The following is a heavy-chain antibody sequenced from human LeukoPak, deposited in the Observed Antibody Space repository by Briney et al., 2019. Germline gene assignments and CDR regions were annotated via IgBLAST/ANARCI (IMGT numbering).Heavy chain of an antibody. CDR2: ISAYNGNT. CDR1: GDTFTGYY. D-gene: IGHD3-22*01. Sequence: ASVKVSCKASGDTFTGYYMHWVRQAPGQGLEWMGWISAYNGNTNYAQKLQGRVTMTTDTSTSTAYMELRSLRSDDTAVYYCARDRFPRYYYDSSGYGKFDYWGQGTLVTVSS. CDR3: ARDRFPRYYYDSSGYGKFDY. J-gene: IGHJ4*02. V-gene: IGHV1-18*04.